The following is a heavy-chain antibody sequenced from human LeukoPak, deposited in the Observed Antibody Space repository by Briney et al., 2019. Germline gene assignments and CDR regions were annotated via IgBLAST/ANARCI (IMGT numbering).Heavy chain of an antibody. CDR2: IYYSGST. V-gene: IGHV4-39*07. Sequence: SETLSLTCTVSGGSISSSSYYWGWIRQPPGKGLEWIGSIYYSGSTYYNPSLKSRVTISVDTSKNQFSLKLSSVTAADTAVYYCARDGSSGGRSIDYWGQGTLVTVSS. J-gene: IGHJ4*02. CDR1: GGSISSSSYY. CDR3: ARDGSSGGRSIDY. D-gene: IGHD2-15*01.